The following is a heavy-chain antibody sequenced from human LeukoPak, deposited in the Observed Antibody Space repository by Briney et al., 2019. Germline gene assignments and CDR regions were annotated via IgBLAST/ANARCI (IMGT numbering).Heavy chain of an antibody. CDR1: GGTFSSYA. CDR2: IIPIFGTA. V-gene: IGHV1-69*05. J-gene: IGHJ6*03. Sequence: ASVKVSCKASGGTFSSYAISWVRQAAGQVLEWMGGIIPIFGTANYAQNFQGRVTITTDESTSTAYMELSSLRSEDTAVYYCARTYSSGGGYYYTDVWGKGTTVTVPS. D-gene: IGHD6-19*01. CDR3: ARTYSSGGGYYYTDV.